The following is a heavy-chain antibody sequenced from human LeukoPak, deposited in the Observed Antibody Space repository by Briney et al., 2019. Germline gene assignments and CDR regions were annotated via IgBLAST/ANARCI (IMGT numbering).Heavy chain of an antibody. CDR3: ARARGAMVFPTEKDFDY. D-gene: IGHD5-18*01. Sequence: ASVKVSCKASGYTFTSYYMHWVRQAPGQGLEWMGIINPSGGSTNYAQKFQGRVTITADESTSTAYMELSSLRSEDTAVYYCARARGAMVFPTEKDFDYWGQGTLVTVSS. CDR2: INPSGGST. J-gene: IGHJ4*02. V-gene: IGHV1-46*01. CDR1: GYTFTSYY.